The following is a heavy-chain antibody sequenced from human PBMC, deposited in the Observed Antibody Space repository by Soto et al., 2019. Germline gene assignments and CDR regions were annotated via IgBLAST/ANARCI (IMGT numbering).Heavy chain of an antibody. CDR2: ISGSGGST. CDR1: GFTFSSYA. D-gene: IGHD6-19*01. CDR3: AKNTIYSSGWYYYFDY. J-gene: IGHJ4*02. Sequence: PGGSLRLSCAASGFTFSSYAMSWVRQAPGKGLGWVSVISGSGGSTYYADSVKGRFTISRDNSKNTLYLQMNSLRAEDTAVYYCAKNTIYSSGWYYYFDYWGQVTLVTVCS. V-gene: IGHV3-23*01.